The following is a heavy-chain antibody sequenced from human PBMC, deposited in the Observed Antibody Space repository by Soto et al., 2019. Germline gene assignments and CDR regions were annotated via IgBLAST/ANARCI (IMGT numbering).Heavy chain of an antibody. Sequence: QIQLVQSGAEVKKPGASVRVSCETSGYTFVSYGMSWVRQAPGQGLEWMGWISPYNGNTNYAEKFKDRVTLTTDTSTDTAFLDLRSLTSDDTSVYCCARDPYYFDSSGYYDFWGQGTLVTVPS. D-gene: IGHD3-22*01. V-gene: IGHV1-18*04. CDR1: GYTFVSYG. CDR2: ISPYNGNT. J-gene: IGHJ4*02. CDR3: ARDPYYFDSSGYYDF.